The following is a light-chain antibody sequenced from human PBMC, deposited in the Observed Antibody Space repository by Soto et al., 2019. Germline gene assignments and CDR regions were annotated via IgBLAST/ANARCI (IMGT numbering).Light chain of an antibody. CDR1: SSDVGGYNY. Sequence: QSALTQPPSASGSLGQSVTISCTGTSSDVGGYNYVSWHQQHPGKAPKVMIYEVTKRPPGVPDRFSGSKSGNTASLTVSGLQAEGEAVYYCSSFAGGGNPVLLGGGTKLTVL. V-gene: IGLV2-8*01. J-gene: IGLJ2*01. CDR3: SSFAGGGNPVL. CDR2: EVT.